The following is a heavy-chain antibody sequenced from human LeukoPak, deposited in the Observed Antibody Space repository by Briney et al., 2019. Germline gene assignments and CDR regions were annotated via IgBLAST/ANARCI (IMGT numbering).Heavy chain of an antibody. D-gene: IGHD2-2*01. CDR3: ARYDRIPAAFDY. J-gene: IGHJ4*02. CDR1: GGSISSYY. V-gene: IGHV4-59*01. CDR2: IYYSGST. Sequence: PSETLSLTCSVSGGSISSYYWSWIRQPPGKGLEWIGYIYYSGSTNYNPSLKSRVTISVDTSKNQFSLKLSSVTAADTAVYYCARYDRIPAAFDYWGQGTLVTVSS.